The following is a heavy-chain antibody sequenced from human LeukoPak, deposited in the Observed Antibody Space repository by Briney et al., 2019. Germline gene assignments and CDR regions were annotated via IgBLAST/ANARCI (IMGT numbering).Heavy chain of an antibody. CDR2: INSDGSST. V-gene: IGHV3-74*01. D-gene: IGHD6-13*01. CDR3: ARRIAAAAAPYYFDY. CDR1: GFTFSSYW. J-gene: IGHJ4*02. Sequence: GGSLRLSCAASGFTFSSYWMHWVRQAPGKGLLRVSRINSDGSSTSYADSVKGRFTISRDNAKNTLYLQMNSLRAEDTAVYYCARRIAAAAAPYYFDYWGQGTLVTVSS.